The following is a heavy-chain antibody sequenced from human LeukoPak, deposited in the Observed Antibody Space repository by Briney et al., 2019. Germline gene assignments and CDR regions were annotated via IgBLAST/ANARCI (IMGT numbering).Heavy chain of an antibody. J-gene: IGHJ6*02. Sequence: ASVKVSCKASGYTFTSYGISWVRQAPGQGLEWMGWISAYNGNTSYAQKLQGRVTMTTDTSTSTAYMDLRSLRSDDTAVYYCARDGVAAMVPYYYGMDVWGQGTTVTVSS. V-gene: IGHV1-18*01. CDR2: ISAYNGNT. CDR1: GYTFTSYG. D-gene: IGHD5-18*01. CDR3: ARDGVAAMVPYYYGMDV.